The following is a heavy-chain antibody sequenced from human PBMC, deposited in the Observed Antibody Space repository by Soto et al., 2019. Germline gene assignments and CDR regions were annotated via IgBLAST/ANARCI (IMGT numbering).Heavy chain of an antibody. CDR3: ARFGTYYYILTGYFVSYNWFDP. CDR1: GYSFTSYA. J-gene: IGHJ5*02. CDR2: FNAGNGNT. V-gene: IGHV1-3*01. D-gene: IGHD3-9*01. Sequence: GASVKLSCKASGYSFTSYAMHWVRQAPGQRLEWMGCFNAGNGNTKYSHKFQGRVTITRDTSASTAYMELSSLRSEDTAVYFCARFGTYYYILTGYFVSYNWFDPWGQGTLVTVSS.